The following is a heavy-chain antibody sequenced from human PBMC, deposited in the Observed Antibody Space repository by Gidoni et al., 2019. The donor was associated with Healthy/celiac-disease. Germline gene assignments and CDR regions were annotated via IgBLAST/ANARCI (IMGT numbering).Heavy chain of an antibody. CDR3: AKDLSVAGIYFDY. J-gene: IGHJ4*02. V-gene: IGHV3-23*01. CDR2: ISGSGGST. CDR1: GFTFSSYA. D-gene: IGHD6-19*01. Sequence: EVQLLEYGGGLVQPGGSLRLSFAASGFTFSSYAVSWVRQAPGKGLEWVSAISGSGGSTYYADSVKGRFTISRDNSKNTLYLQMNSLRAEDTAVYYCAKDLSVAGIYFDYWGQGTLVTVSS.